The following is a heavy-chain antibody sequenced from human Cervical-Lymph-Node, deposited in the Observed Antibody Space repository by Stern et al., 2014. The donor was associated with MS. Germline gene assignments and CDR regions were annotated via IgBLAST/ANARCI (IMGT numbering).Heavy chain of an antibody. CDR1: GFSVSTDY. J-gene: IGHJ4*02. V-gene: IGHV3-53*01. D-gene: IGHD3-9*01. CDR3: ARDTDSPERSDW. Sequence: EVQLVESGGGVIQPGGSLRLSCAASGFSVSTDYMTWVRQAPGKGLEGVSVISNIGRTYYADSVKGRFTISRDNSKNTLHLQMTGLRVDDTAVYYCARDTDSPERSDWWGQGTLVTVSS. CDR2: ISNIGRT.